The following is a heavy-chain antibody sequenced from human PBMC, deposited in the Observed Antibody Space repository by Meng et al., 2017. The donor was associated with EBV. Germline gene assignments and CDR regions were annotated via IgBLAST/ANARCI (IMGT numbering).Heavy chain of an antibody. V-gene: IGHV4-31*11. CDR3: ARFGPAADPRGAFDI. J-gene: IGHJ3*02. Sequence: LLQAPVYGLDNHSLTLSLTFAVSGAFISSDGYSWGWIRQHPCKCLEWIGYIYYSGCTYYIPSLKSRVTISVDTSKNQFSLKLSSVTAADTAVYYCARFGPAADPRGAFDIWGQGTMVTVSS. CDR1: GAFISSDGYS. D-gene: IGHD3-16*01. CDR2: IYYSGCT.